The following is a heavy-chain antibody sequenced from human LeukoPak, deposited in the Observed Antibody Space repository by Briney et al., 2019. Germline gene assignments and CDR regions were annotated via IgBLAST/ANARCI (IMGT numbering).Heavy chain of an antibody. CDR2: FDPEDGET. D-gene: IGHD6-13*01. V-gene: IGHV1-24*01. Sequence: GASVKVSCKVSGYTLTELSMHWVRQAPGKGLEWMGGFDPEDGETIYAQKFQGRVTMTRDTSISTAYMELSRLRSDDTAVYYCARAERRSSSWSQKYYWGQGTLVTVSS. CDR1: GYTLTELS. CDR3: ARAERRSSSWSQKYY. J-gene: IGHJ4*02.